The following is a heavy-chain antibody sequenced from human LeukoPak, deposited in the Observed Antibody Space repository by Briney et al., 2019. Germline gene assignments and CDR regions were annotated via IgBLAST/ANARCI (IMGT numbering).Heavy chain of an antibody. CDR3: ARVLVNRVALVP. V-gene: IGHV1-2*02. CDR2: INPNSGGT. D-gene: IGHD2/OR15-2a*01. Sequence: PVASVTVSCKASGYTFTGYYMHWVRQAPGQGLEWMGWINPNSGGTNYAQKFQGRVTMTRDTSISTAYMELSRLRSDDTAVYYCARVLVNRVALVPWGQGTLVTVSS. J-gene: IGHJ5*02. CDR1: GYTFTGYY.